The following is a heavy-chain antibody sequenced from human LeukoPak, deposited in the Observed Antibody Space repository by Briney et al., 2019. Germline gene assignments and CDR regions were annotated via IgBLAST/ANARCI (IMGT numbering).Heavy chain of an antibody. Sequence: SETLSLTCTVSGGSISSGGYYWSWIRQSPGKGLEWIGSIHPSGRLYNNPSLESRVTISIDTSKNQFSLNLNSVTAADTAVYFCSRGLDSRKLGYWGQGTLVTVSS. CDR1: GGSISSGGYY. CDR3: SRGLDSRKLGY. V-gene: IGHV4-31*03. J-gene: IGHJ4*02. D-gene: IGHD3-22*01. CDR2: IHPSGRL.